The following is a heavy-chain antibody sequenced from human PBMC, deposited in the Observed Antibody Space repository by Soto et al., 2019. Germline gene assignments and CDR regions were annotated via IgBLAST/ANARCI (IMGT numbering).Heavy chain of an antibody. J-gene: IGHJ4*02. CDR1: GYCRSSSNR. V-gene: IGHV4-28*03. D-gene: IGHD5-18*01. CDR2: IYYSGTT. CDR3: ARGRIQIWYPFDY. Sequence: SETLSLTCAVPGYCRSSSNRWGCVRQPPGKGLEWIGYIYYSGTTYYNPSLKSRVTMSVDTSKNQFSLKLTSVTAVDTAVYYCARGRIQIWYPFDYRGQGTLVTVS.